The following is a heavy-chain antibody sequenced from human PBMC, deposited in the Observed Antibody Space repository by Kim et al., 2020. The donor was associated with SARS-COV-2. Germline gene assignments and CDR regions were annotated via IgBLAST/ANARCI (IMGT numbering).Heavy chain of an antibody. J-gene: IGHJ6*02. D-gene: IGHD4-17*01. CDR3: ARDSHDDYGDYVQYYYGMDV. CDR1: GFTFSDYY. Sequence: GGSLRLSCAASGFTFSDYYMSWIRQAPGKGLEWVSYISSSGSTIYYADSVKGRFTISRDNAKNSLYLQMNSLRAEDTAVYYCARDSHDDYGDYVQYYYGMDVWGQGTTVTVSS. V-gene: IGHV3-11*01. CDR2: ISSSGSTI.